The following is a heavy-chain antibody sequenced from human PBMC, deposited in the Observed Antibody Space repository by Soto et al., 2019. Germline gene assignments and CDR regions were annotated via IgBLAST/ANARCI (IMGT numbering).Heavy chain of an antibody. J-gene: IGHJ6*02. CDR1: VGSFSGYY. CDR3: AKLTIFGSADYYYYYGMDV. Sequence: ETLSLTCAVYVGSFSGYYWSWIRQPPGKGLEWIGEINHSGSTNYNPSLKSRVTISVDTSKNQFSLKLSSVTAADTAVYYCAKLTIFGSADYYYYYGMDVWGQGTTVTVSS. CDR2: INHSGST. D-gene: IGHD3-3*01. V-gene: IGHV4-34*01.